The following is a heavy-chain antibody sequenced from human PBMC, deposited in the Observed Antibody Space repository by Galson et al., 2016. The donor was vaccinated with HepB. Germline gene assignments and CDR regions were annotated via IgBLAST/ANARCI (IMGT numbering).Heavy chain of an antibody. J-gene: IGHJ4*02. CDR3: ARRARCRGGSGYENFDY. V-gene: IGHV5-51*01. CDR2: IYPGDSDT. D-gene: IGHD2-15*01. CDR1: GYSFTSYW. Sequence: QSGAEVKKPGESLKISCKGSGYSFTSYWIGWVRQMPGKGLEWMGIIYPGDSDTRYSTSFQGQVTISADKSISIASLQWSSLNASDTAMYYCARRARCRGGSGYENFDYWGQETLVTVSS.